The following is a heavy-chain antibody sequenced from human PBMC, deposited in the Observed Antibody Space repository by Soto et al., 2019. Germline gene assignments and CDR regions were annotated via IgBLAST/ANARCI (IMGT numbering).Heavy chain of an antibody. D-gene: IGHD3-16*02. CDR3: AKVTDLGELSFRYFQH. J-gene: IGHJ1*01. Sequence: EVQLLESGGGLVQPGGSLRLSCAASGFTFSSYAMSWVRQAPGKGREWVSAISGSGGSTYYADSVKGRFTISRDNSKNTLYLQMNSLRAEDTAVYYCAKVTDLGELSFRYFQHWGQGTLVTVSS. CDR1: GFTFSSYA. V-gene: IGHV3-23*01. CDR2: ISGSGGST.